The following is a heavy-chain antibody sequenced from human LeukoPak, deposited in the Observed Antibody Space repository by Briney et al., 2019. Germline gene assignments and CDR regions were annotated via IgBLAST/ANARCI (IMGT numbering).Heavy chain of an antibody. CDR1: GITLTNYG. J-gene: IGHJ4*02. D-gene: IGHD3-10*01. CDR2: ISGSGGRT. Sequence: GGSLRLSCAVSGITLTNYGMSWVRQAPGKGLEWVAGISGSGGRTNYADSVKGRFTISRDNPKNTLYLQMNSLRVEDTAVYFCAKRGVVIRVFLVGFHKEAYYFDSWGQGALVTVSS. V-gene: IGHV3-23*01. CDR3: AKRGVVIRVFLVGFHKEAYYFDS.